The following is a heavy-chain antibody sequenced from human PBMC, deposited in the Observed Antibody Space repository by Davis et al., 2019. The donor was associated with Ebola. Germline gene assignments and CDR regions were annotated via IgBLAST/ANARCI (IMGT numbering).Heavy chain of an antibody. D-gene: IGHD4-11*01. V-gene: IGHV1-2*06. J-gene: IGHJ4*02. CDR2: VILKSGAT. CDR3: ARGHNYAHEY. CDR1: GYTFTDYN. Sequence: ASVKVSCKASGYTFTDYNIHWMRQAPGQGLEWLGRVILKSGATNYAQKFQGRATMTRDTFISTVYMELSSLRYDDTADYYCARGHNYAHEYWGQGTLVTVSS.